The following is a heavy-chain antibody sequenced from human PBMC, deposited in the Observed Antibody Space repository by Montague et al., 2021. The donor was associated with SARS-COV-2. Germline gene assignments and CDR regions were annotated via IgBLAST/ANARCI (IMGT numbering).Heavy chain of an antibody. CDR1: GGSFSSY. D-gene: IGHD2-15*01. Sequence: SETLSLTCDVYGGSFSSYWSWIRQPPGRGLEWVGQISHGRGTNYNPSLKSRVTISVDTSKNQVSLKLSSVTAADTAVYYSASHCGGGRCYFGMDVWGQGTTVTVSS. CDR3: ASHCGGGRCYFGMDV. J-gene: IGHJ6*02. V-gene: IGHV4-34*01. CDR2: ISHGRGT.